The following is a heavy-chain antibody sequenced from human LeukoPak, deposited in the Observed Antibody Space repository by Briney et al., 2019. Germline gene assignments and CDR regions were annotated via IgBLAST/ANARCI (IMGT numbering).Heavy chain of an antibody. V-gene: IGHV4-4*02. CDR2: IYHSGGT. CDR1: GGSISSSNW. Sequence: SETLSLTCAVSGGSISSSNWWSWVRQPPGKGLEWIGEIYHSGGTNYNPSLKSRVTISVDKSKNQFSLKLSSVTAADTAVYYCASTRKYYDYVWGSLDFDYWGQGTLVTVSS. J-gene: IGHJ4*02. CDR3: ASTRKYYDYVWGSLDFDY. D-gene: IGHD3-16*01.